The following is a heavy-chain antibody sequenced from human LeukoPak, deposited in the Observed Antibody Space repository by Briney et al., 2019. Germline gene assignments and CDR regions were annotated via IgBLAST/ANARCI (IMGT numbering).Heavy chain of an antibody. CDR3: ARVNLRGSQYNWFDP. CDR1: GGTLNSHT. V-gene: IGHV1-69*08. CDR2: ITPIIDSA. D-gene: IGHD1-26*01. Sequence: ASVTVSCKASGGTLNSHTFSWVRQAPGQGLEWMGRITPIIDSAKYAQNFQDRVSITADKSTSTVYMELSSLRSEDTAVYFCARVNLRGSQYNWFDPWGQGTLVTVSS. J-gene: IGHJ5*02.